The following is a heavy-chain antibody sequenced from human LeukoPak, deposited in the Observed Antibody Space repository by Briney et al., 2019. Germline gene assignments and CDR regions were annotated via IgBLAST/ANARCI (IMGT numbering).Heavy chain of an antibody. D-gene: IGHD3-3*01. CDR3: ARDRLPSHQDDFDY. V-gene: IGHV3-7*01. J-gene: IGHJ4*02. Sequence: GGSLRLSCAASGFTFSTYWMIWVRQAPGKGLEWVANINQDGSDKFYVDSVKGRFTISRDNAKNSLYLQMNSLRAEDTAVYYCARDRLPSHQDDFDYWGQGTLVTVSS. CDR1: GFTFSTYW. CDR2: INQDGSDK.